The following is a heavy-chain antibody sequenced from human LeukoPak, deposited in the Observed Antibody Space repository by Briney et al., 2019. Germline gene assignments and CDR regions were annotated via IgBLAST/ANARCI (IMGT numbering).Heavy chain of an antibody. CDR2: INPNSGGT. Sequence: ASVKVSCKASGYTFTGYYMHWVRQAPGQGLEWMGWINPNSGGTNYAQKFQGRVTMTRDTSIGTAYMELSRLRSDDTAVYYCARSYYDFWSGYYPFDYWGQGTLVTVSS. CDR3: ARSYYDFWSGYYPFDY. J-gene: IGHJ4*02. D-gene: IGHD3-3*01. CDR1: GYTFTGYY. V-gene: IGHV1-2*02.